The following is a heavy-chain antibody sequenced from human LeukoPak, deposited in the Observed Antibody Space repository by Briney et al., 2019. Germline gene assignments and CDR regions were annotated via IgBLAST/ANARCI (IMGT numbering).Heavy chain of an antibody. Sequence: GGSLRLSCAASGFTFSSYAMSWVRQAPGKGLEWVSAISGSGGSTYYADSVKGRFTISRDNSKNTLYLQVNSLRAEDTAVYYCARVIIVVVPAARGPSDYWGQGTLVTVSS. CDR1: GFTFSSYA. CDR3: ARVIIVVVPAARGPSDY. CDR2: ISGSGGST. D-gene: IGHD2-2*01. J-gene: IGHJ4*02. V-gene: IGHV3-23*01.